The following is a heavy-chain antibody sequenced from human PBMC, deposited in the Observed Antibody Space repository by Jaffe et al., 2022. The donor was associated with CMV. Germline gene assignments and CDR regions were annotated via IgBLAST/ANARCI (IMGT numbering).Heavy chain of an antibody. Sequence: EVQLVESGGGLVQPGRSLRLSCTASGFTFGDYAMSWVRQAPGKGLEWVGFIRSKAYGGTTEYAASVKGRFTISRDDSKSIAYLQMNSLKTEDTAVYYCTASLYSSGRGGTDYWGQGTLVTVSS. D-gene: IGHD6-19*01. V-gene: IGHV3-49*04. CDR2: IRSKAYGGTT. J-gene: IGHJ4*02. CDR1: GFTFGDYA. CDR3: TASLYSSGRGGTDY.